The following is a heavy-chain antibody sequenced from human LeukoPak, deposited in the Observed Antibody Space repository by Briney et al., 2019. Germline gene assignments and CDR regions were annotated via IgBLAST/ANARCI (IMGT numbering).Heavy chain of an antibody. CDR3: ARVSDYGDYVGY. CDR1: GYSITSGYY. CDR2: IYHSGST. D-gene: IGHD4-17*01. J-gene: IGHJ4*02. Sequence: PSETLSLTCAVSGYSITSGYYWAWIRQPPGKGLEWIGNIYHSGSTYYNASLKSRVTISADTSKNQFSLKLSSVTAADTAVYYCARVSDYGDYVGYWGQGTLVTVSS. V-gene: IGHV4-38-2*01.